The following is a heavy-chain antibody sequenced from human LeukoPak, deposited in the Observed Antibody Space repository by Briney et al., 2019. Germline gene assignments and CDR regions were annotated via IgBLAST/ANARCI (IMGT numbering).Heavy chain of an antibody. D-gene: IGHD4-23*01. V-gene: IGHV4-59*11. CDR2: ISYSGST. CDR3: ARENSDHGGHHYGMDV. J-gene: IGHJ6*02. Sequence: SETLSLTCSVSGGSISRHYWSWIRQPPGKGLEWIGYISYSGSTNYNPSLKSRATISADTSKNQFFLNLQSVTTADTAVYYCARENSDHGGHHYGMDVWGQGTTVTVSS. CDR1: GGSISRHY.